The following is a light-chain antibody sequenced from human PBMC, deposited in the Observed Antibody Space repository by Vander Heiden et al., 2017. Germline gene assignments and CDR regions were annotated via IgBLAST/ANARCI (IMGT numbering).Light chain of an antibody. V-gene: IGLV3-25*03. CDR3: QSADSSGASVL. CDR2: KDS. J-gene: IGLJ2*01. Sequence: HTARITCTGHALPKQYAYWYQQKPGQAPLLVIYKDSERPSGIPERFSGSSSGTTVTLTISGVQAEDEADYYCQSADSSGASVLFGGGTKLTVL. CDR1: ALPKQY.